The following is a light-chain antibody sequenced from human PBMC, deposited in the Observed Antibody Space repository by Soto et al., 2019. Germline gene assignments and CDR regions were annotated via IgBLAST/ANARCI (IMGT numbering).Light chain of an antibody. CDR2: QAS. J-gene: IGKJ1*01. CDR1: ERVSRW. Sequence: DLPMTQSPSTLSASVGDRVTITCRASERVSRWLAWYQQKPGRTPKLLTHQASTLETRVPSRFSGSGSGTDFTLTITSLQPADFATYYCQQYNAYSQAFGQGTKVEIK. CDR3: QQYNAYSQA. V-gene: IGKV1-5*03.